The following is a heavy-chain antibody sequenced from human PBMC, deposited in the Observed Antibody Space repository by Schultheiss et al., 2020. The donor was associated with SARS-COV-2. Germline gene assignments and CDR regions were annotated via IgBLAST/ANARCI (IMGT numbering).Heavy chain of an antibody. Sequence: SETLSLTCAVYGGSFSGYYWSWIRQPPGKGLEWIGRIYTSGSTYYNPSLKSRVTISVDTSKNQFSLQLNSVTPEDTAVYYCASGGYYGMDVWGQGTTVTVSS. CDR3: ASGGYYGMDV. V-gene: IGHV4-34*01. CDR1: GGSFSGYY. J-gene: IGHJ6*02. CDR2: IYTSGST.